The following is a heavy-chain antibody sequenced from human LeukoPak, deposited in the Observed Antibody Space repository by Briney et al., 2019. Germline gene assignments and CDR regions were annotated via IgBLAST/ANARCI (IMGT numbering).Heavy chain of an antibody. CDR1: GFTFSSYG. CDR3: ATAWGD. V-gene: IGHV3-30*03. D-gene: IGHD2-21*01. J-gene: IGHJ4*02. CDR2: ISYDGSNK. Sequence: GGSLRLSCAASGFTFSSYGMHWVRQAPGKGLEWVAVISYDGSNKYYADSVKGRFTISRDNSKNTLYLQMNSLRAEDTAVYYCATAWGDWGQGTLVTVSS.